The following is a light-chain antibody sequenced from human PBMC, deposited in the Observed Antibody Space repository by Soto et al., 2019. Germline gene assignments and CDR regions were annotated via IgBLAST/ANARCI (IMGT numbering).Light chain of an antibody. Sequence: IVMTHSPATLSVSPGERATLSSRASQSVTSDLAWYQQKPGQAPSLLICDASNRTTGIPARFSGSGSGTDFNLTISSLETEDFAVYDCQQRSNWPPTFGQGTRLETK. CDR2: DAS. J-gene: IGKJ5*01. CDR3: QQRSNWPPT. CDR1: QSVTSD. V-gene: IGKV3-11*01.